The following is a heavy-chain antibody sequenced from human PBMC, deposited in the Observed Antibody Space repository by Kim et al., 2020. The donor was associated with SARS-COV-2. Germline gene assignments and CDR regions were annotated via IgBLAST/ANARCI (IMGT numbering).Heavy chain of an antibody. CDR3: ARGPWGQLLGYFDY. V-gene: IGHV5-51*01. J-gene: IGHJ4*02. D-gene: IGHD2-15*01. Sequence: SPSFQGQVTISSDKSISTAYLQWSSLKASDTAMYYCARGPWGQLLGYFDYWGQGTLVTVSS.